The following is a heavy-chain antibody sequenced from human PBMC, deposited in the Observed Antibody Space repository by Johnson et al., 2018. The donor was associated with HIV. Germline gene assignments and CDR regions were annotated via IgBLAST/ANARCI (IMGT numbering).Heavy chain of an antibody. D-gene: IGHD4-23*01. CDR3: AGGRGWVTLNAFDM. Sequence: QEKLVESGGGLVKPGGSLRLFCAVSGFTFSDFYMSWIRQAPGKGLAWVSYISSSGGTIYYADSVKGRFTIARDNAKNSLYLQMNRLRADDTAVYYCAGGRGWVTLNAFDMWGQGTLVTVSS. CDR1: GFTFSDFY. V-gene: IGHV3-11*04. CDR2: ISSSGGTI. J-gene: IGHJ3*02.